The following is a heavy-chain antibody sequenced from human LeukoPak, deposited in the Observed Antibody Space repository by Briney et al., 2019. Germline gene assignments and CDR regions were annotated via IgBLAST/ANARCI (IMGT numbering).Heavy chain of an antibody. CDR2: ISHSGST. CDR1: GGSISSGNYY. J-gene: IGHJ4*02. Sequence: SETLSLTCTVSGGSISSGNYYWGWIRQPPGKGLEWIGSISHSGSTYYNASLKSRVRISVDTSKNQFSLELSSVTAADTAVYYCARDLGDYWSGFRSYFFDYWGQGTLVTVSS. CDR3: ARDLGDYWSGFRSYFFDY. V-gene: IGHV4-39*07. D-gene: IGHD3-3*01.